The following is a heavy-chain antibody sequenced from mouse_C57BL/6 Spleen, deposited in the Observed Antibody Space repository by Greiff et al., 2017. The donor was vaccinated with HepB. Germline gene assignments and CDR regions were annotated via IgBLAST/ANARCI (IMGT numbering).Heavy chain of an antibody. V-gene: IGHV1-5*01. J-gene: IGHJ4*01. CDR1: GYTFTSYW. CDR3: TRWSHYYGSSYDAMDY. CDR2: IYPGNSDT. Sequence: VHVKQSGTVLARPGASVKMSCKTSGYTFTSYWMHWVKQRPGQGLEWIGAIYPGNSDTSYNQKFKGKAKLTAVTSASTAYMELSSLTNEDSAVYYCTRWSHYYGSSYDAMDYWGQGTSVTVSS. D-gene: IGHD1-1*01.